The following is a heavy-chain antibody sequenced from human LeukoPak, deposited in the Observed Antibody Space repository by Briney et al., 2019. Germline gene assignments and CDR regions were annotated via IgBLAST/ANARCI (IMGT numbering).Heavy chain of an antibody. CDR3: AKDGIAVAGTDY. D-gene: IGHD6-19*01. J-gene: IGHJ4*02. CDR1: GFTFSSYA. V-gene: IGHV3-23*01. Sequence: GGSLRLSCAASGFTFSSYAMSWVRQAPGKGLEWVSAISGSGGSTYYADSVRGRFTISRDNSKNTLYLQVNSLRAEDTAVYYCAKDGIAVAGTDYWGQGTLVTVSS. CDR2: ISGSGGST.